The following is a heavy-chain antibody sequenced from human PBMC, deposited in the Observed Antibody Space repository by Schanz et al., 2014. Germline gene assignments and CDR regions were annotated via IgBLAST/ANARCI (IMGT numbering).Heavy chain of an antibody. D-gene: IGHD1-26*01. Sequence: VLLVESGGGLVQPGGSLRLSCEASGFTFITYTMNWVRQAPGKGLEWVSSISGRSSHIYYADSVKGRFSISRDNAKNSRDIQLNSLRAEDTAVYYWARGIDVSDLRSRCHPKGGAYDYWGQGTLVAVSS. CDR3: ARGIDVSDLRSRCHPKGGAYDY. V-gene: IGHV3-21*02. J-gene: IGHJ4*02. CDR2: ISGRSSHI. CDR1: GFTFITYT.